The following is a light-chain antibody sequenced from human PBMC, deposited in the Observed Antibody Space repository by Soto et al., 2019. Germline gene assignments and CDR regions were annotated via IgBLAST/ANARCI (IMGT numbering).Light chain of an antibody. Sequence: QSALTQPPSASGAPGQSVTISCTGTSSDVGDDNYVSWYQQHPGKAPKLIIYEVIKRPSGVPDRFSGSKSGTTASLTVSGLQAEDEADYYCRSYAVNINFSYVFGTGTKVTVL. V-gene: IGLV2-8*01. CDR1: SSDVGDDNY. CDR2: EVI. J-gene: IGLJ1*01. CDR3: RSYAVNINFSYV.